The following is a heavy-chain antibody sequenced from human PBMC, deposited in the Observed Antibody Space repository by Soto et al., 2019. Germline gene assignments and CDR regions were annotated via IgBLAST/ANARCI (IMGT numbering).Heavy chain of an antibody. CDR3: TLRQDTSRGPIY. J-gene: IGHJ4*02. D-gene: IGHD6-13*01. V-gene: IGHV2-5*01. Sequence: QITLKESGPTLVQPTQTLTLTCTVSGFSLTTRGMTLGWIRQPPGRAPEWLALSTQYSPSLQSRLTFTKDTSKNQVVLTMPNMDPVDTATYYCTLRQDTSRGPIYWGQGIMVTVSS. CDR2: ST. CDR1: GFSLTTRGMT.